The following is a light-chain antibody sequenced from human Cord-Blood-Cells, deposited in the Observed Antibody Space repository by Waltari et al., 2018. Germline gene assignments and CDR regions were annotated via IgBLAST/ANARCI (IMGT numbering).Light chain of an antibody. CDR1: QSVSSSY. CDR2: GAS. J-gene: IGKJ4*01. CDR3: QQYGSSPT. Sequence: EIVLTQSPDTLSLSPVERATLSCRASQSVSSSYLARYQQNPGQAPRLLIYGASSRATGIPDRFSGSGSGTDFTLTISRLEPEDFAVYYCQQYGSSPTFGGGTKVEIK. V-gene: IGKV3-20*01.